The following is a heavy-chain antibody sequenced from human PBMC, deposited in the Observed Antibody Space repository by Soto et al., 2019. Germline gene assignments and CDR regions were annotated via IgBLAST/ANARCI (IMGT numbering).Heavy chain of an antibody. Sequence: SETLSLTCTVSGGSISGYYWSWIRQPPGKGLEWIGYIYYSGSTNYNPSLKSRVTISVDTSKNQFSLKLSSVTAADTAVYYCAIFDGYNSYYWGQGTLVTVSS. CDR1: GGSISGYY. CDR2: IYYSGST. D-gene: IGHD5-12*01. CDR3: AIFDGYNSYY. V-gene: IGHV4-59*01. J-gene: IGHJ4*02.